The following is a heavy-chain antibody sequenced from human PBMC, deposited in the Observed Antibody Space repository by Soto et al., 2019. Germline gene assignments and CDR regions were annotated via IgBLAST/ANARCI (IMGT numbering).Heavy chain of an antibody. Sequence: SVKVSCKASGGTFSSYAISWVRQAPGQGLEWMGGIIPIFGTANYAQKFQGRVTITADESTSTAYMELSSLRSEDTAVYYCARDQAIRWDYYYYGMDVWGQGTTVTAP. CDR1: GGTFSSYA. D-gene: IGHD1-26*01. CDR2: IIPIFGTA. V-gene: IGHV1-69*13. J-gene: IGHJ6*02. CDR3: ARDQAIRWDYYYYGMDV.